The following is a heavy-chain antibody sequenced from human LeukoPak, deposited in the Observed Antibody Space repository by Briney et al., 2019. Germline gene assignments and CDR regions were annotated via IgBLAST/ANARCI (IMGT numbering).Heavy chain of an antibody. CDR1: GFTFSTYA. J-gene: IGHJ4*02. CDR3: AKLTDGDQNSLLDY. D-gene: IGHD2-21*02. Sequence: GGSLRLSCAASGFTFSTYAMSWVRQAPGKGLEWVSTISGSGSRTYYADSVKGRFTISRDNSKNTLYLQMNSLRADDTAFYYCAKLTDGDQNSLLDYWGQENLVTVSS. CDR2: ISGSGSRT. V-gene: IGHV3-23*01.